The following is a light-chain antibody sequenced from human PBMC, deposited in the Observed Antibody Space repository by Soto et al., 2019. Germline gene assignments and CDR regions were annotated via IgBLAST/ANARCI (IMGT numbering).Light chain of an antibody. CDR2: AAS. CDR3: QQSIINPHT. J-gene: IGKJ3*01. Sequence: DVQMTQSPSSLSASVGDTVTITYRASQNINNYVNWYQHKVGRAPKLLIYAASNLKRGVPSRFSGSGSGTDFTLTISSLQPEDFATYYCQQSIINPHTFGPGTKVDIK. V-gene: IGKV1-39*01. CDR1: QNINNY.